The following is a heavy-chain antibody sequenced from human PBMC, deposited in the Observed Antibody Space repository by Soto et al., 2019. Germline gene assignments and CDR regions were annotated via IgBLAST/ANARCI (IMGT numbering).Heavy chain of an antibody. Sequence: PGAALKISSNGSAYSSSSYWISLVRPMPGKGLEWTGRINPSDSYTNYSPSFQGHVINPADKSITTAYLQWSSLKASDTAMYYCARHFYRSSVLGSYYYYGMDVWGRGTTGTVSS. CDR1: AYSSSSYW. J-gene: IGHJ6*02. CDR2: INPSDSYT. V-gene: IGHV5-10-1*01. D-gene: IGHD6-6*01. CDR3: ARHFYRSSVLGSYYYYGMDV.